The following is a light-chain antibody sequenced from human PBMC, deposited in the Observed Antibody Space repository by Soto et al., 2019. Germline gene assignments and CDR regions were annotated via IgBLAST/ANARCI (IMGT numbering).Light chain of an antibody. V-gene: IGKV3-20*01. CDR1: QSVSSSN. CDR3: QQYGSSPAT. J-gene: IGKJ4*01. Sequence: VLTQSPDTGAFCIVKRATLSCRASQSVSSSNLAWYQQKPGQPPRLLIYGASSRATGVPDRFSGSGSGTDFTLTINRLEPEDFAVYFCQQYGSSPATFGGGTKVYIK. CDR2: GAS.